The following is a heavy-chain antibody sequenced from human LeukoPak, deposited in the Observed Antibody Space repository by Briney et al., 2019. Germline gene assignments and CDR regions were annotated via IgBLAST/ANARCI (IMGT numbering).Heavy chain of an antibody. D-gene: IGHD3-22*01. J-gene: IGHJ4*02. CDR2: IYYSGST. CDR3: ARVYYYDNSGYGKDYFDY. Sequence: SETLSLTCTVSGGSISSGDYYWSWIRQPPGKGLEWIGYIYYSGSTYSNPSLKSRVTISVDTSKNQFSLKLSSVTAADTAVYYCARVYYYDNSGYGKDYFDYWGQGTLVTVLS. CDR1: GGSISSGDYY. V-gene: IGHV4-30-4*01.